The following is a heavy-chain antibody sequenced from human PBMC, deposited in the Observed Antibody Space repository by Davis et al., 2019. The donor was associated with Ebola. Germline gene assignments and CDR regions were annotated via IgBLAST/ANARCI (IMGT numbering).Heavy chain of an antibody. CDR1: GGSITTYY. Sequence: MPSETLSLTCTVSGGSITTYYWSWIRQPPGKGLEWFGHIHYSGSTHYNPSLKSPVTMSVDTSKNQFSLKLRFVTAADTAVYYCVRMTGTTHPVDYWGQGTVVTVSS. CDR2: IHYSGST. J-gene: IGHJ4*02. D-gene: IGHD1-7*01. V-gene: IGHV4-59*08. CDR3: VRMTGTTHPVDY.